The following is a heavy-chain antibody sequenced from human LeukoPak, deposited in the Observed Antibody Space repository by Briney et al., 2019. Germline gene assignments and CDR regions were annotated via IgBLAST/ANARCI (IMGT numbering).Heavy chain of an antibody. CDR3: ARDHNYAFDN. CDR1: GFPFIEYS. CDR2: IGIDSGNT. V-gene: IGHV3-48*01. Sequence: GGSLRLSCTASGFPFIEYSMKWVRQAPGKGLEWISYIGIDSGNTKYADSVRGRFTISADKAKNSLYLQMNSLRVEDTAVYYCARDHNYAFDNWGQGTLVSVAS. D-gene: IGHD1-1*01. J-gene: IGHJ4*02.